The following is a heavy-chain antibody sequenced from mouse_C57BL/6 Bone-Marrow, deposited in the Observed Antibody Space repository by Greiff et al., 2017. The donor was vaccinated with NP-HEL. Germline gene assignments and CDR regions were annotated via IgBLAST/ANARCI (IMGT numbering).Heavy chain of an antibody. V-gene: IGHV1-11*01. J-gene: IGHJ3*01. CDR3: ARHHYCSFAY. CDR2: IYPVSGET. Sequence: QVQLQQSGAELASPGASVTLSCKASGYTFTDHIMNWVKKRPGQGLEWIGRIYPVSGETNYNQKFKGKSTLTVDKSSSTAYMQLSSLTSEDSAVYYCARHHYCSFAYWGQGTLVTVS. CDR1: GYTFTDHI. D-gene: IGHD1-1*01.